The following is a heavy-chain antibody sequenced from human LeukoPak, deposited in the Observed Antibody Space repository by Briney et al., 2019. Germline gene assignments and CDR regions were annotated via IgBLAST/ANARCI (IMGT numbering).Heavy chain of an antibody. V-gene: IGHV4-39*01. D-gene: IGHD1-1*01. CDR3: ARHLSGTTMAHYFDF. J-gene: IGHJ4*02. CDR2: IYSSGST. Sequence: PSETLSLTCSVSGYSISSARNYWGWIRQSPGKGLEWLASIYSSGSTHSNPSLKSRVSISIDTAKNQFSLKLYSVTASDAAIYYCARHLSGTTMAHYFDFWGQGTLVTVSS. CDR1: GYSISSARNY.